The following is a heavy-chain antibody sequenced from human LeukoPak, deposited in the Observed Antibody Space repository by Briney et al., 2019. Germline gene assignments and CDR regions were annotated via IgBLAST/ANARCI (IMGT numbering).Heavy chain of an antibody. CDR1: GFTFSSYA. CDR2: ISGSGGST. Sequence: GGSLRLSCAASGFTFSSYAMSWVRQAPGKGLEWVSAISGSGGSTYYADSVKGRFTISRDNSKNTLYLQMNSLRAEDTAVYCCAKSGGMVRGVIRAFDIWGQGTMVTVSS. D-gene: IGHD3-10*01. J-gene: IGHJ3*02. CDR3: AKSGGMVRGVIRAFDI. V-gene: IGHV3-23*01.